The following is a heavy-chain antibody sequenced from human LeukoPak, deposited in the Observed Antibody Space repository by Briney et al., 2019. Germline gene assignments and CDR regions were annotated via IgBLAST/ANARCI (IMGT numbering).Heavy chain of an antibody. CDR1: GFTFSSYG. J-gene: IGHJ6*03. CDR3: SKLSGSYYYYMDV. CDR2: IRYDGSNK. Sequence: PGGSLRLSCAASGFTFSSYGMHWVRQAPGKGLEGVAFIRYDGSNKYYADSVKGRFTISRDNSKNTLYLQMNSLRAEDTAVYYCSKLSGSYYYYMDVWGKGTTVTVSS. D-gene: IGHD1-26*01. V-gene: IGHV3-30*02.